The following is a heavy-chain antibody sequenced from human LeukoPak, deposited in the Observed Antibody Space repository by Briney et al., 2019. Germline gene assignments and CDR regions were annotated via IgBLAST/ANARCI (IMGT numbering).Heavy chain of an antibody. CDR1: GFTFSSYG. V-gene: IGHV3-33*01. Sequence: GGSLRLSCAASGFTFSSYGMHWVRQAPGKGLEWVAVIWYDGSNKYYADSVKGRFTISRDNSKNTLYLQMNSLRAEDTAVYYCARGVGYYGSGSSPDYWGQGTLVTVSS. CDR2: IWYDGSNK. D-gene: IGHD3-10*01. CDR3: ARGVGYYGSGSSPDY. J-gene: IGHJ4*02.